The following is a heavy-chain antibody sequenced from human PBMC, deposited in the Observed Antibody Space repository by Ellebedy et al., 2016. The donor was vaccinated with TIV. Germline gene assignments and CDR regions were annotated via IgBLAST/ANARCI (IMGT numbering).Heavy chain of an antibody. CDR3: ARDSRDRDAFDI. CDR2: IKQDGSEK. Sequence: GESLKISCAASGFTFSSYWMSWVRQAPGKGLEWVANIKQDGSEKYYVDSVKGRFTISRDNAKNSLYLQMNHLRAEDTAVYYCARDSRDRDAFDIWGQGTMVTVSS. V-gene: IGHV3-7*03. CDR1: GFTFSSYW. J-gene: IGHJ3*02.